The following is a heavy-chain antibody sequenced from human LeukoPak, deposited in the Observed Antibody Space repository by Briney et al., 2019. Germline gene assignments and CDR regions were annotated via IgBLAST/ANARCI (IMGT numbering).Heavy chain of an antibody. J-gene: IGHJ3*02. D-gene: IGHD6-19*01. CDR2: IYYSGNT. CDR3: ARNQAVAANRGAFDI. Sequence: SDTLSLTCAVSGYSISSNNWWAWIRQPPGKGLEWIGYIYYSGNTYYNPYNPSLTSRVTMSVDTSKNQLSLKLDSVTEIDTAMYYCARNQAVAANRGAFDIWGQGTMVTVSS. CDR1: GYSISSNNW. V-gene: IGHV4-28*01.